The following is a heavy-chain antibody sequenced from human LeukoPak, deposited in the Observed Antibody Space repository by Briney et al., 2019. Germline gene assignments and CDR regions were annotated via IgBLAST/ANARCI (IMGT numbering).Heavy chain of an antibody. CDR2: IHISGST. J-gene: IGHJ4*02. CDR1: GGSISSGSYC. V-gene: IGHV4-61*09. Sequence: PSQTLSLTCTVSGGSISSGSYCWSWIRQSAGKGLEWIGHIHISGSTNYNPSLKSRVTISVDTSKNQFSLKLSSVTAADTAVYYCAREGYYYDSSGYRGPLGYWGQGTLVTVSS. CDR3: AREGYYYDSSGYRGPLGY. D-gene: IGHD3-22*01.